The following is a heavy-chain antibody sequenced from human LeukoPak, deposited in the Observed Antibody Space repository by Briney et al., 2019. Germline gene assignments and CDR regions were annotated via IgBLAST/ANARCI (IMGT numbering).Heavy chain of an antibody. V-gene: IGHV4-59*01. Sequence: PSETLSLTCTVSGGSISSFYWSWIRQPPGKRLEWIGYIYYSGSTNYNPSLKSRVTISVDTSKNQFSLKLSSVTAADTAVYYCARDPGDLGNDAFDIWGQGTMVTVSS. CDR1: GGSISSFY. D-gene: IGHD3-16*01. CDR3: ARDPGDLGNDAFDI. J-gene: IGHJ3*02. CDR2: IYYSGST.